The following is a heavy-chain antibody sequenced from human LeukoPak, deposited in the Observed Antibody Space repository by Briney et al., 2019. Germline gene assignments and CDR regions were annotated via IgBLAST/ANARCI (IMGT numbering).Heavy chain of an antibody. V-gene: IGHV3-7*01. CDR1: GFTFSSYW. D-gene: IGHD2-2*01. J-gene: IGHJ5*02. CDR3: ARGGGDIVVVPPRFDP. Sequence: GGSLRLSCAASGFTFSSYWMSWVRQAPGKGLEWVANIKQDGSEKYYVDSVKGRFTISRDNAENSLYLQMNSLRAEDTAVYYCARGGGDIVVVPPRFDPWGQGTLVTVSS. CDR2: IKQDGSEK.